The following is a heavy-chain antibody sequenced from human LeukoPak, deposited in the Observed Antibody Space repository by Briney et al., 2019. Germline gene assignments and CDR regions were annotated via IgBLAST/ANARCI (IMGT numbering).Heavy chain of an antibody. CDR1: GFTFDDYG. D-gene: IGHD2-21*02. V-gene: IGHV3-20*04. J-gene: IGHJ4*02. CDR2: INWNGGST. Sequence: AGGSLRLSCAASGFTFDDYGMSWVRQAPGKGLEWVSGINWNGGSTGYADSVKGRFTTSRDNAKNSLYLQMNSLRAEDTALYYCARGRGVVTATYYFDYWGQGTLVTVSS. CDR3: ARGRGVVTATYYFDY.